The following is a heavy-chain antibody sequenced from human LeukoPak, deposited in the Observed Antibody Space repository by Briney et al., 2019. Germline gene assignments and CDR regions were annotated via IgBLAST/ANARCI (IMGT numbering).Heavy chain of an antibody. Sequence: PGGSLRLSCAASGFTFSSYSMNWVRQAPGKGLEWVSYISSSSSTIYYADSVKGRFTISRDNAKNSLYLQMNSLRDEDTAVYSCAKETDYNYIYYFDYWGQGTLVTVSS. CDR2: ISSSSSTI. V-gene: IGHV3-48*02. D-gene: IGHD5-24*01. CDR3: AKETDYNYIYYFDY. J-gene: IGHJ4*02. CDR1: GFTFSSYS.